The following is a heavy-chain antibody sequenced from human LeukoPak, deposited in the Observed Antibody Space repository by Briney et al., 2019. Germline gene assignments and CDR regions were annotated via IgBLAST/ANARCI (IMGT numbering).Heavy chain of an antibody. CDR2: IRRTANGYAT. D-gene: IGHD3-10*01. V-gene: IGHV3-73*01. CDR1: GFTFSGSA. J-gene: IGHJ4*02. Sequence: GGSLRLSCAASGFTFSGSALHWVRQASGKGLEWVGRIRRTANGYATAYAASVKGRVTISRDDSENTAYLQMDSLKTEDTAVYYCTGHYYGSGSYADCDYWGRGTLVTLSS. CDR3: TGHYYGSGSYADCDY.